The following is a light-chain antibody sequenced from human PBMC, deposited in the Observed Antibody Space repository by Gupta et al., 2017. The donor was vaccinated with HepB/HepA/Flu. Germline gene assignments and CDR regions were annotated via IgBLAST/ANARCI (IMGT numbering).Light chain of an antibody. J-gene: IGLJ3*02. CDR3: CSYAGSYTWV. V-gene: IGLV2-11*01. CDR1: SSDVGGYNY. CDR2: DVN. Sequence: QSALTQPRSVSGSPGQSVTISCTGTSSDVGGYNYASWYQHHPGKAPKLMIYDVNKRPSGVPDRFSGSKSGNTASLTISGLQAEDEADYYCCSYAGSYTWVFGGGTKLTVL.